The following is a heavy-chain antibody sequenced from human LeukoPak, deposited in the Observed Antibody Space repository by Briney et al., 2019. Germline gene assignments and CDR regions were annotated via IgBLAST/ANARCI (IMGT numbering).Heavy chain of an antibody. D-gene: IGHD4-23*01. CDR1: GFTFSTYA. Sequence: GGSLRLSCAASGFTFSTYAMSWVRQAPGKGLECVSALSGNGNTIYYADSVKGRFTISRDNSKNTLSLHMNSLRAEDTAVYYCAKALYGGHDYWGQGTLVTVSS. CDR2: LSGNGNTI. V-gene: IGHV3-23*01. CDR3: AKALYGGHDY. J-gene: IGHJ4*02.